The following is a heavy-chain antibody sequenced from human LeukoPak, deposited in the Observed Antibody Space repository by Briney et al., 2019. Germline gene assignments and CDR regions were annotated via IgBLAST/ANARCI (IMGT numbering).Heavy chain of an antibody. D-gene: IGHD7-27*01. J-gene: IGHJ4*02. CDR2: MSPNSGNT. Sequence: ASVTVSCKASGYTFTSYDINWVRQATGQGLEWMGWMSPNSGNTGYAQKFQGRVTMTRNTSISTAYMQLSSLRSEDTAVYYCARGPPNWGFDYWGQGTLATVSS. CDR3: ARGPPNWGFDY. V-gene: IGHV1-8*01. CDR1: GYTFTSYD.